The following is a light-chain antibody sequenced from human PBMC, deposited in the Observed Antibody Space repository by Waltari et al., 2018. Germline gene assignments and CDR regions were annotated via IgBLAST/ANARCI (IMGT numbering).Light chain of an antibody. J-gene: IGLJ2*01. CDR3: AAWDDSLNGPV. CDR1: SSNIGSNT. Sequence: QSVLTQPPSASGTPGQRVPIPCSGSSSNIGSNTVNWYQQLPGTAPKLLIYSNNQRPSGVPDRFSGSKSGTSASLAISGLQSEDEADYYCAAWDDSLNGPVFGGGTKLTVL. CDR2: SNN. V-gene: IGLV1-44*01.